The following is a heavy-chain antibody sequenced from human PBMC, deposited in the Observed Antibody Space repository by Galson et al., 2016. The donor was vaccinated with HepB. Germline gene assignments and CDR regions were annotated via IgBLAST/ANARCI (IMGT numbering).Heavy chain of an antibody. CDR2: IKSKTDGGTT. J-gene: IGHJ4*02. Sequence: SLRLSCAASGFTFSDAWMSWVRQAPGKGLEWVGRIKSKTDGGTTDYAAPVKGRFTISRDDSKNTLDLQMNSLKTEDTAVYYFTAGPGLRYFYWLLPFDYWGQGTLVTVPS. D-gene: IGHD3-9*01. CDR3: TAGPGLRYFYWLLPFDY. V-gene: IGHV3-15*01. CDR1: GFTFSDAW.